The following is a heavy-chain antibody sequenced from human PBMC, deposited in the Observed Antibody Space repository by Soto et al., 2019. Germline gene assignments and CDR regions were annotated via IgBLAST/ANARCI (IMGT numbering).Heavy chain of an antibody. J-gene: IGHJ3*02. V-gene: IGHV4-31*03. Sequence: PSETLSLTCTVSGGSISSGGYYWSWIRQHPGKGLEWIGYIYYSGSTYYNPSLRSRVTTSVDTSKNQFSLKLSSVTAADTAVYYCARDQSWGYYYDSSGYPGAFDIWGQGTMVTVSS. CDR2: IYYSGST. D-gene: IGHD3-22*01. CDR1: GGSISSGGYY. CDR3: ARDQSWGYYYDSSGYPGAFDI.